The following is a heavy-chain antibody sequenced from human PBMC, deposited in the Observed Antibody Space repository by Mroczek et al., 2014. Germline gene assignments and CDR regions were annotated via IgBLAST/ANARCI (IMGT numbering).Heavy chain of an antibody. CDR1: GFTFSSYA. CDR3: ARDLAYYYDSSGYYYAY. Sequence: VQLVETGGGVVQPGRSLRLSCAASGFTFSSYAMHWVRQAPGKGLEWVAVISYDGSNKYYADSVKGRFTISRDNSKNTLYLQMNSLRAEDTAVYYCARDLAYYYDSSGYYYAYWGQGTPGHRL. D-gene: IGHD3-22*01. CDR2: ISYDGSNK. V-gene: IGHV3-30-3*01. J-gene: IGHJ4*02.